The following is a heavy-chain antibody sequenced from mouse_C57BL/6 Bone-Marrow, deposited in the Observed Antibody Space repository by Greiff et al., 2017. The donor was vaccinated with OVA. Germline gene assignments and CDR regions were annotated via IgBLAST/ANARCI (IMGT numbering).Heavy chain of an antibody. D-gene: IGHD4-1*01. CDR2: IWSGGST. CDR3: ARPSNWDVDAMDY. Sequence: VHLVESGPGLVQPSQSLSITCTVSGFSLTSYGVHWVRQSPGKGLEWLGVIWSGGSTDYNAAFISRLSISKDNSKSQVFFKMNSLQADDTAIYYCARPSNWDVDAMDYWGQGTSVTVSS. V-gene: IGHV2-2*01. J-gene: IGHJ4*01. CDR1: GFSLTSYG.